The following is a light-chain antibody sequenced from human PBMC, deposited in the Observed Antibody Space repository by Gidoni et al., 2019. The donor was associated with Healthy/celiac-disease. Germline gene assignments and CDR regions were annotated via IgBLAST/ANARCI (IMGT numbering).Light chain of an antibody. CDR3: AAWDDSLSVL. V-gene: IGLV1-47*01. CDR1: SSNIGSNY. Sequence: QSVLTQPPSASGTPGQRATISCSGSSSNIGSNYVYWYQQLPGTAPKLLIYRNNQRPSGVPARFSGSKSGTSASLAISGLRSEDESDYYCAAWDDSLSVLFGGGTKLTVL. J-gene: IGLJ2*01. CDR2: RNN.